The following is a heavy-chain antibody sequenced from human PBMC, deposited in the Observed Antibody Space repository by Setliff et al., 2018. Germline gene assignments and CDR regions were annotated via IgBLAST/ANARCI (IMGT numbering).Heavy chain of an antibody. J-gene: IGHJ4*02. CDR1: GFTFSSYA. CDR3: AKGRYYYDSSGSFFDY. D-gene: IGHD3-22*01. V-gene: IGHV3-23*01. CDR2: ISGSGGST. Sequence: GESLRLSCAASGFTFSSYAMSWVRQAPGKGLEWVSAISGSGGSTYYADSVKGRFTISRDNSKNTLYLQMNSLRAEDTAVYYCAKGRYYYDSSGSFFDYWGQGTLVTVSS.